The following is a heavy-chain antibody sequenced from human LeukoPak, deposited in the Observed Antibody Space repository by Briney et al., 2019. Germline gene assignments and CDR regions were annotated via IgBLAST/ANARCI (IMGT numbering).Heavy chain of an antibody. Sequence: GGSLRLSCAASGFTVSSNYMSWVRQAPGKGLEWVSVIYSGGSTYYADSVKGRFTISRDNSKNTLYLQMNSLRAEDTAVYYCASEAEITMGWWYFDLWGRGTLVTVSS. J-gene: IGHJ2*01. CDR2: IYSGGST. V-gene: IGHV3-66*01. CDR1: GFTVSSNY. CDR3: ASEAEITMGWWYFDL. D-gene: IGHD3-10*01.